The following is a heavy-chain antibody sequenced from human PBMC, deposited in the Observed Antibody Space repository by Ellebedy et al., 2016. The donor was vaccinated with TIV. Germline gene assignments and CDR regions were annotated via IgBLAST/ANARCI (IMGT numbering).Heavy chain of an antibody. CDR3: ARIFEYSYGYGGFDY. CDR2: IDWDDDK. D-gene: IGHD5-18*01. Sequence: SGPTLVKPTQTLTLTCTFSGFSLSTSGMCVSWIRQPPGKALEWLARIDWDDDKYYSTSLKTRLTISKDTSKNQVVLTMTNMDPVDTATYYCARIFEYSYGYGGFDYWGQGTLVTVSS. CDR1: GFSLSTSGMC. J-gene: IGHJ4*02. V-gene: IGHV2-70*11.